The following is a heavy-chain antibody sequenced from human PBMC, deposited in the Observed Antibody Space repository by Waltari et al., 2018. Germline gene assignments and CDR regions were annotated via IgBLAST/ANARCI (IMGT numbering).Heavy chain of an antibody. V-gene: IGHV3-33*01. D-gene: IGHD1-20*01. CDR1: GFTFSSYG. CDR2: IWYDGSNK. CDR3: ARDIRRVRGMDV. J-gene: IGHJ6*03. Sequence: QVQLVESGGGVVQPGRSLRLSCAASGFTFSSYGMHWVRQAPGKGLEWVAVIWYDGSNKYYADSVKGRFTISRDNSKNTLYLQMNSLRAEDTAVYYCARDIRRVRGMDVWGKGTTVTVSS.